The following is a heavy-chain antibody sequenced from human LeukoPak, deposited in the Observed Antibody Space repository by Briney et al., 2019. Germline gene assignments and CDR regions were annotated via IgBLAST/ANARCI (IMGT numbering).Heavy chain of an antibody. CDR1: GFTFSSFE. D-gene: IGHD3-9*01. Sequence: QTGGSLRLSCAASGFTFSSFEMNWVRQAPGEGLEWVSYISSSGSTIYYADSVKGRFTISRDNAKNSLYLQMNSLRAEDTAVYYCARRWFSDYWGQGTLVTVSS. V-gene: IGHV3-48*03. CDR3: ARRWFSDY. J-gene: IGHJ4*02. CDR2: ISSSGSTI.